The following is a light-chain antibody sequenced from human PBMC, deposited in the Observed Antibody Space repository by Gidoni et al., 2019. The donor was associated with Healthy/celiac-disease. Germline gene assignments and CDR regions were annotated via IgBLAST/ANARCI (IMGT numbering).Light chain of an antibody. CDR3: QQRSNWPPLT. V-gene: IGKV3-11*01. J-gene: IGKJ4*01. Sequence: VLTQSPATLSSSPGERATLSCRASQSVSSYLAWYQQKPGKPPRLLINDASNRATGIPARCSGSGSGTDFTLTISSREPEDYAVYYCQQRSNWPPLTFGEGTKVEIK. CDR2: DAS. CDR1: QSVSSY.